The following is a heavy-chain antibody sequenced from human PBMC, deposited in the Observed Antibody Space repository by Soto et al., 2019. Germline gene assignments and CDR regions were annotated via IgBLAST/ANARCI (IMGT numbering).Heavy chain of an antibody. Sequence: PGGSLRLSCTASRFTVRSNYMTWVRQAPGKGLEWVSVIYSGGSIYYADSVKGRFTISRDNSKNTLYLQMNSLRAEDTAVYYCALTTYDSSGYYDDDWGQGTLVTVSS. J-gene: IGHJ4*02. CDR1: RFTVRSNY. CDR2: IYSGGSI. CDR3: ALTTYDSSGYYDDD. V-gene: IGHV3-66*01. D-gene: IGHD3-22*01.